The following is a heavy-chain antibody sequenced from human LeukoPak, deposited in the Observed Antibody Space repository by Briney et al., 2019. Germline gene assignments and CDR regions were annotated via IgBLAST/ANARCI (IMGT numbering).Heavy chain of an antibody. Sequence: SETLSLTCTVSGGPISSSSYYWGWIRQPPGKGLEWIGIIYYSGSTYYNPSLKSRLTISVGTSKNQFSLKLSSVTATDTAVYYCARRGYCSSTSCYEYWFDPWGQGTLVTVSS. CDR3: ARRGYCSSTSCYEYWFDP. J-gene: IGHJ5*02. V-gene: IGHV4-39*01. CDR2: IYYSGST. CDR1: GGPISSSSYY. D-gene: IGHD2-2*01.